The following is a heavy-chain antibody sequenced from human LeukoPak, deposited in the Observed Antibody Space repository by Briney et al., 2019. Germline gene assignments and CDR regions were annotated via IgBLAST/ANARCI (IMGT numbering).Heavy chain of an antibody. D-gene: IGHD6-13*01. J-gene: IGHJ3*02. CDR2: IYYSGST. Sequence: SETLSLTCTVSGGSISSYYWSWIRPPPGKGLEWIGYIYYSGSTNYNPSLKSRVTISVDTSKNQFSLKLSSVTAADTAVYYCARQRGEAAAGNENDAFDIWGQGTMVTVSS. CDR1: GGSISSYY. V-gene: IGHV4-59*08. CDR3: ARQRGEAAAGNENDAFDI.